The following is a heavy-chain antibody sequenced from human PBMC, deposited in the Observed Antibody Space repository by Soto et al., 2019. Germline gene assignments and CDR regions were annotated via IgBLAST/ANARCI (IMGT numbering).Heavy chain of an antibody. Sequence: SETLSLTCTASGGSVSSGSYYWSWIRQPPGKGLEWIGYIYYSGSTNYNPSLKSRVTISVDTSKNQFSLKLSSVTAADTAVYYCARGGKFDYWGQGTLVIVSS. J-gene: IGHJ4*02. CDR2: IYYSGST. D-gene: IGHD2-15*01. V-gene: IGHV4-61*01. CDR3: ARGGKFDY. CDR1: GGSVSSGSYY.